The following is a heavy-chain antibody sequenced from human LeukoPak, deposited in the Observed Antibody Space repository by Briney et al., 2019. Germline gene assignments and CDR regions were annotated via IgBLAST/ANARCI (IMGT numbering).Heavy chain of an antibody. D-gene: IGHD3-9*01. V-gene: IGHV3-7*01. CDR2: LKQDGSEK. Sequence: GGSLRLSCAASGLIFSDHWMSWVRQAPGRGLEWVADLKQDGSEKYYVDSVKGRFTISRDNSKNSLYLQMNSLRAEDTAVYYCARGGLGYPSAYWGQGTLVSVSS. J-gene: IGHJ4*02. CDR1: GLIFSDHW. CDR3: ARGGLGYPSAY.